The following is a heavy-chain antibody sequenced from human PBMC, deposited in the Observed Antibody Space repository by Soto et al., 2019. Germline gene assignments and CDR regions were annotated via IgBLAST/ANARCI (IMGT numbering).Heavy chain of an antibody. CDR1: GFTFSSYA. D-gene: IGHD3-10*01. CDR2: ISGSGGST. Sequence: EVQLLESGGGLVQRGGSLRLSCAASGFTFSSYAMNWVRQAPGKGLEWVSVISGSGGSTYYADSVKGRFTISRDNSKNTLYLQMNTLRAEDTAVYYCAKRAYGSDFDYWGQGTLVTVSS. V-gene: IGHV3-23*01. J-gene: IGHJ4*02. CDR3: AKRAYGSDFDY.